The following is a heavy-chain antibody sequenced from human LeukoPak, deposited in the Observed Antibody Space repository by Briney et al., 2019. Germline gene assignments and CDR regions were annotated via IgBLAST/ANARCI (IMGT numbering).Heavy chain of an antibody. V-gene: IGHV1-8*01. J-gene: IGHJ4*02. CDR3: VRTPPNWGADY. CDR1: GYTFTSYD. CDR2: MSPNSGDT. Sequence: ASVKVSCKASGYTFTSYDINWVRQATGQGLEWMGWMSPNSGDTGYAQEFQGRLTMTRDTSISTACMELSSLRSGDTAVYYCVRTPPNWGADYWGQGTLVTVSS. D-gene: IGHD3-16*01.